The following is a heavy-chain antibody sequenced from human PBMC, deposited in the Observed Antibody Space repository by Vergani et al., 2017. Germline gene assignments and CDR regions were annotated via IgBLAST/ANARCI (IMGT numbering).Heavy chain of an antibody. CDR1: GYTFTSYA. J-gene: IGHJ6*03. CDR2: INAGNGNT. V-gene: IGHV1-3*01. CDR3: ARDRAGEAYYDFWSGYYTAGGISYYMDV. Sequence: QVQLVQSGAEVKKPGASVKVSCKASGYTFTSYAMHWVRQAPGQRLEWMGWINAGNGNTKYSQKFQGRVTITREPSASTAYMELSSLRSEDTAVYYCARDRAGEAYYDFWSGYYTAGGISYYMDVWGKGTTVTVSS. D-gene: IGHD3-3*01.